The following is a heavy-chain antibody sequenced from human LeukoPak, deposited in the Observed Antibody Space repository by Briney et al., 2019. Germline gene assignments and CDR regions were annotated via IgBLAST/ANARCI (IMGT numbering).Heavy chain of an antibody. J-gene: IGHJ6*03. V-gene: IGHV4-34*01. CDR3: ARGRQEISMILVVMTGVSYYLDV. D-gene: IGHD3-22*01. CDR1: GGSFSGYY. CDR2: INPSGST. Sequence: SETLSLTCAVYGGSFSGYYWTWIRQSPGKGLEWIGEINPSGSTYYNPALKSRLTISRDTSKNQFSLRLSSVTAADTAVYYCARGRQEISMILVVMTGVSYYLDVWGIGTTVTVS.